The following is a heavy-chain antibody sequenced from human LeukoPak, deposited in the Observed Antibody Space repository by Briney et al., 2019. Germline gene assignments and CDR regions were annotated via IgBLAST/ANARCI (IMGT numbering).Heavy chain of an antibody. D-gene: IGHD6-6*01. V-gene: IGHV4-34*01. CDR2: INHSGSI. CDR3: ARLVEYSSSVDY. J-gene: IGHJ4*02. Sequence: SETLSLTCAVYGGSFSGYYWSWIRQPPGKGLEWIGEINHSGSINYNPSLKSRVTISVDTSKNQFSLNLSSVTAADTAVYYCARLVEYSSSVDYWGQGTLVTVSS. CDR1: GGSFSGYY.